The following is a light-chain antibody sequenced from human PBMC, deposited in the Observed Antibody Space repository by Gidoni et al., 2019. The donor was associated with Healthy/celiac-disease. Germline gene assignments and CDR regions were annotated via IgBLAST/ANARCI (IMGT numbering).Light chain of an antibody. CDR3: AAWDDSLNGWV. J-gene: IGLJ3*02. Sequence: QSVLTQPPSASVTPVQRVTISCSGSSSNIGSNTVNWYQQLPGTAPKLLIYSKNQRPSGVPDRFSGSKSGTSASLAISGLQSEDEADYYCAAWDDSLNGWVFGGGTKLTVL. CDR1: SSNIGSNT. V-gene: IGLV1-44*01. CDR2: SKN.